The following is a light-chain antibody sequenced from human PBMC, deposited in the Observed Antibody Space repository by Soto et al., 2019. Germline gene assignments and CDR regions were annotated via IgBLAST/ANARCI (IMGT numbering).Light chain of an antibody. CDR1: SSDVGDYNY. CDR2: EVS. J-gene: IGLJ2*01. CDR3: SSYGGINNVI. Sequence: QSALTQPPSASGSPGQSVTISCTGTSSDVGDYNYVSWYQQYPGKAPKLMIYEVSKRPSGVPDRFSGSKSGNTASLTVSGLQTEDEADYYCSSYGGINNVIFGGGTKLTVL. V-gene: IGLV2-8*01.